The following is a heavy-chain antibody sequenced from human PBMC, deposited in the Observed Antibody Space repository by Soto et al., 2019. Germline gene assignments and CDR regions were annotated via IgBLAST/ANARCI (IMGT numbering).Heavy chain of an antibody. D-gene: IGHD3-9*01. Sequence: GGSLRLSCAASGFTFSSYAMSWVRQAPGKGLEWVTFIWYDGSNKYYVDSVKGRFTISRDNSKNTLYLEMNSLRAEDTAVYYCAREYQEFSVDWQSFDYWGQGTLVTVSS. CDR2: IWYDGSNK. V-gene: IGHV3-33*08. CDR3: AREYQEFSVDWQSFDY. J-gene: IGHJ4*02. CDR1: GFTFSSYA.